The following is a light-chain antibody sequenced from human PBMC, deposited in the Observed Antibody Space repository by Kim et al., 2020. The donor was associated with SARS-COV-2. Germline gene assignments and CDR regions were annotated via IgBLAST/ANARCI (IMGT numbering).Light chain of an antibody. CDR3: SVLHNGGRP. Sequence: PGGTVTLTCGSSTGPVTNGHYPYWFQQKAGQVPRTLIYDTSNKDSWTPARFSGSLLGGKAALTLSDAQPEDEADYYCSVLHNGGRPFGGGTQLTVL. CDR1: TGPVTNGHY. J-gene: IGLJ2*01. V-gene: IGLV7-46*01. CDR2: DTS.